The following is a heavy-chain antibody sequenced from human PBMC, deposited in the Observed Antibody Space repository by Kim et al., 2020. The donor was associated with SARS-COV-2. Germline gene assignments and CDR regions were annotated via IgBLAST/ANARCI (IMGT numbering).Heavy chain of an antibody. J-gene: IGHJ3*02. D-gene: IGHD1-1*01. CDR1: GGSFSGYY. V-gene: IGHV4-34*01. CDR3: ARGGRVWRGDAFDI. CDR2: INHSGST. Sequence: SETLSLTCAVYGGSFSGYYWSWIRQPPGKGLEWIGEINHSGSTNYNPSLKSRVTISVDTSKNQFSLKLSSVTAADTAVYYCARGGRVWRGDAFDIWGQGTMVTVSS.